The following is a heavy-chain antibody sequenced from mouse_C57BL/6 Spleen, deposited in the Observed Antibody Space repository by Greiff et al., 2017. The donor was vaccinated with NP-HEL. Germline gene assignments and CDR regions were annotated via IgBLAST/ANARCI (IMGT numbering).Heavy chain of an antibody. J-gene: IGHJ4*01. CDR1: GYAFSSSW. CDR2: IYPGDGDT. Sequence: QVQLKESGPELVKPGASVKISCKASGYAFSSSWMNWVKQRPGKGLEWIGRIYPGDGDTNYNGKFKGKATLTADKSSSTAYMQRSSLTSEDSAVYFCARTRSLYYYAMDYWGQGTSVTVSS. D-gene: IGHD6-5*01. V-gene: IGHV1-82*01. CDR3: ARTRSLYYYAMDY.